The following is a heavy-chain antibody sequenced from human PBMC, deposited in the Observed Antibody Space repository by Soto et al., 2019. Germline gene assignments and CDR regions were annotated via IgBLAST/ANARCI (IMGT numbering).Heavy chain of an antibody. CDR2: ISGSGGST. D-gene: IGHD2-15*01. V-gene: IGHV3-23*01. Sequence: GGSLSLSCAASGFPFSSYSMSWVRQAPGKGLEWVSAISGSGGSTYYADSVKGRFTISRGNSKNTLYLQMNSLRAEDTAVYYCAKVGCSGGSCYSRPVDYWGQGTLVTVSS. CDR3: AKVGCSGGSCYSRPVDY. CDR1: GFPFSSYS. J-gene: IGHJ4*02.